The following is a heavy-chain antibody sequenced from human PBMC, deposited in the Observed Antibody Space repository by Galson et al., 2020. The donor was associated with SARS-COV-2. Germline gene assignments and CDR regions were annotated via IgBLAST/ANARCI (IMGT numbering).Heavy chain of an antibody. CDR2: IRSKANSYAT. V-gene: IGHV3-73*01. D-gene: IGHD6-6*01. Sequence: GESLKISCAASGFTFSDSAMHWVRQASGKGLEWVGRIRSKANSYATAYAASVKGRFTISRDDSKNTAYLQMNSLKTEDTAVYYCTRVPPYSSSFGDAFDIWGQGTMVTVSS. CDR1: GFTFSDSA. CDR3: TRVPPYSSSFGDAFDI. J-gene: IGHJ3*02.